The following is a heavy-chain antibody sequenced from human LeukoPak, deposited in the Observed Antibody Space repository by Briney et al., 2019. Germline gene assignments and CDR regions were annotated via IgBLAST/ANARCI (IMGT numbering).Heavy chain of an antibody. CDR3: ARILRVGATNYYFDY. D-gene: IGHD1-26*01. CDR2: ISSSSSYI. CDR1: GFTFSSYS. J-gene: IGHJ4*02. Sequence: GGSLRLSCAASGFTFSSYSMNWVRQAPGKGLEWVSSISSSSSYIYYADSVKGRFTISRDNAKNSLYLQMNSLRAEDTAVYYCARILRVGATNYYFDYWGQGTLVTVSS. V-gene: IGHV3-21*01.